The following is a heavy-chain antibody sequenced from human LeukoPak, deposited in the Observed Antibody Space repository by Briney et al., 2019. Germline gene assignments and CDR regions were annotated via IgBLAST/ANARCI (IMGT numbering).Heavy chain of an antibody. Sequence: GGSLRLSCAASGFTFSSYSMNWVRQAPGKGLEWVSSISSSSSYIYYADSVKGRFTISRDNAKNSLHLQMNSLRAEDTAVYYCARDRNPRRDGYNPYYYYGMDVWGQGTTVTVSS. J-gene: IGHJ6*02. V-gene: IGHV3-21*01. CDR3: ARDRNPRRDGYNPYYYYGMDV. D-gene: IGHD5-24*01. CDR2: ISSSSSYI. CDR1: GFTFSSYS.